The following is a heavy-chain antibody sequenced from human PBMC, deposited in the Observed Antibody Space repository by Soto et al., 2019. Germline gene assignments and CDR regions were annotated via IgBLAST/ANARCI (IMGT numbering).Heavy chain of an antibody. D-gene: IGHD1-26*01. V-gene: IGHV4-34*01. CDR2: INHSGST. J-gene: IGHJ4*02. CDR3: ARGRGYSGSYYWSGHFDY. Sequence: SETLSLTCAVYGGSFSGYYWSWIRQPPGKGLEWIGEINHSGSTNYNPSLKSRVTISVDTSKNQFSLKLSSVTAADTAVYYCARGRGYSGSYYWSGHFDYWGQGTLVTVSS. CDR1: GGSFSGYY.